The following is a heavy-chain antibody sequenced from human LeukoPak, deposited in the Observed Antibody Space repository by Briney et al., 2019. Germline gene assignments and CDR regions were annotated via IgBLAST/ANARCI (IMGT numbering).Heavy chain of an antibody. J-gene: IGHJ4*02. CDR3: AKDLSPGPD. CDR1: GFTFSSYS. CDR2: IIGSGLTT. Sequence: PGGSLRLSCAASGFTFSSYSMNWVRQAPGKGLKWVSAIIGSGLTTYYAYSVKGRFTISRDNSKNTLYLQMNSLRAEDTAVYYCAKDLSPGPDWGQGTLVTVSS. V-gene: IGHV3-23*01.